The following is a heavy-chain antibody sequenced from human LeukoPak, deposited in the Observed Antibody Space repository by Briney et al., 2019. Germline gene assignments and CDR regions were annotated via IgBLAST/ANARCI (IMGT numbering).Heavy chain of an antibody. Sequence: KDGESLKISCKGSGYSFTSYWNGWVRQMPGKGLEWMGIIYPGDSDTRYSPSFQGQVTISADKSISTAYLQWSSLKASDTAMYYCARQIDSSGYFSTQDAFDIWGQGTMVTVSS. V-gene: IGHV5-51*01. CDR3: ARQIDSSGYFSTQDAFDI. D-gene: IGHD3-22*01. CDR1: GYSFTSYW. J-gene: IGHJ3*02. CDR2: IYPGDSDT.